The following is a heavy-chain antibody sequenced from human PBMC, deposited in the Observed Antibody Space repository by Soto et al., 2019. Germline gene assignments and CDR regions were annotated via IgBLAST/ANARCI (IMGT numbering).Heavy chain of an antibody. D-gene: IGHD6-19*01. CDR1: GGSFSGYY. V-gene: IGHV4-34*01. CDR2: INHSGST. CDR3: TRVAGKKLYYYGMDV. J-gene: IGHJ6*02. Sequence: SETLSLTCAVYGGSFSGYYWSWIRQPPGKGLEWIGEINHSGSTNYNPSLKSRVTISVDTSKNQFSLKLSSVTAADTAVYYCTRVAGKKLYYYGMDVWGQGTTVTVSS.